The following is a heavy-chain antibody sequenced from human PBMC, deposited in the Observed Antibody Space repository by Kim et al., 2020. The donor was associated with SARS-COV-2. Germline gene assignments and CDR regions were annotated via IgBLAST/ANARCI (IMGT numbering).Heavy chain of an antibody. Sequence: GGSRRLSCAVSGFTFRNYGMHWVRQAPGKGLEWVALISFDGSKTYYVDSVKGRFTISRDNSKNTLFLHMFALGDEDTAVYYCAKEGTSGTFPDYWGQGTLVTVSS. CDR3: AKEGTSGTFPDY. J-gene: IGHJ4*02. D-gene: IGHD3-10*01. V-gene: IGHV3-30*18. CDR1: GFTFRNYG. CDR2: ISFDGSKT.